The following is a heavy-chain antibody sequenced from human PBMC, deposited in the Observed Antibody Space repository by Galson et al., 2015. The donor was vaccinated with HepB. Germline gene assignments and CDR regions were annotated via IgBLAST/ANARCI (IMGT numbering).Heavy chain of an antibody. CDR1: GGTFSSYA. J-gene: IGHJ5*02. CDR2: IIPIFGTA. V-gene: IGHV1-69*13. D-gene: IGHD3-10*01. Sequence: SVKVSCKASGGTFSSYAISWVRQAPGQGLEWMGGIIPIFGTANYAQKFQGRVTITADESTSTAYMELSSLRSGDTAVYYCARVELFREEYNWFDPWGQGTLVTVSS. CDR3: ARVELFREEYNWFDP.